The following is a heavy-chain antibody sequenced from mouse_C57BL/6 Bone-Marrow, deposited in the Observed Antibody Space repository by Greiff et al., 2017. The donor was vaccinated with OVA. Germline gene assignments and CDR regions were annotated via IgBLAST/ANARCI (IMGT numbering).Heavy chain of an antibody. Sequence: VQLQQPGAELVKPGASVKLSCKASGYTFTSYWMHWVKQRPGQGLEWIGMIHPNSGSTNYNEKFKSKATLTVDKSSSTAYMQLSSLTSEDSAVYYGARGDYGSVYAMDYWGQGTSVTVSS. D-gene: IGHD1-1*01. CDR1: GYTFTSYW. V-gene: IGHV1-64*01. CDR2: IHPNSGST. J-gene: IGHJ4*01. CDR3: ARGDYGSVYAMDY.